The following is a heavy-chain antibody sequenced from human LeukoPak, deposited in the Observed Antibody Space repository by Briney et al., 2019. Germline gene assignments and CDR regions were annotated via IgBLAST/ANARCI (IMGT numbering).Heavy chain of an antibody. D-gene: IGHD3-10*01. Sequence: NPSETLSLTCTVSGYSISSGYYWGWIRQPPGKGLEWIGSIYHSGSTYYNPSLKSRVSISVDTSKNQFSLRLSSVTAADTAIYYCVRGSGNHNSWGQGTLVTVSS. CDR2: IYHSGST. CDR1: GYSISSGYY. J-gene: IGHJ4*02. CDR3: VRGSGNHNS. V-gene: IGHV4-38-2*02.